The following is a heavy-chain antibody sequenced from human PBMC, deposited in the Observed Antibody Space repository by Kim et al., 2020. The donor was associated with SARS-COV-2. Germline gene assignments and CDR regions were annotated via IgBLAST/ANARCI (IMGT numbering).Heavy chain of an antibody. J-gene: IGHJ6*02. D-gene: IGHD6-25*01. V-gene: IGHV4-34*01. CDR3: VTFRGGSSGWYFYYGLDL. CDR1: GRSFGEYF. Sequence: SETLSLTCAVHGRSFGEYFWSWVRQAPGKGLEWIGEVNQSGSTNYSPSLKSRVAISMDTSNNQFSLKLSSVTAADTGIYYCVTFRGGSSGWYFYYGLDLWGQGTAVTVSS. CDR2: VNQSGST.